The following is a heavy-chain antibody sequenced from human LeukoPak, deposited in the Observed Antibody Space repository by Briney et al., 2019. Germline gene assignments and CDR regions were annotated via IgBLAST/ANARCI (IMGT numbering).Heavy chain of an antibody. CDR3: ACREVSYDSRAFDY. Sequence: GGSLRLSCAASGFTLISYAMSWVRQAPEKGLEWVSAISGSGATTFYVDSVKGRFTISRDNSKNTLYLQMNSLRAEDTAVYYCACREVSYDSRAFDYWGQGTLVTVSS. J-gene: IGHJ4*02. D-gene: IGHD3-22*01. CDR1: GFTLISYA. V-gene: IGHV3-23*01. CDR2: ISGSGATT.